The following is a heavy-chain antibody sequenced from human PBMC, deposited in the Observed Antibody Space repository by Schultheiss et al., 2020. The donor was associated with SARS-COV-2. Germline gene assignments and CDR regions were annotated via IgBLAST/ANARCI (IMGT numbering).Heavy chain of an antibody. J-gene: IGHJ6*02. CDR2: ISGSGGST. Sequence: GGSLRLSCAASGFTFSSYAMSWVRQAPGKGLEWVSAISGSGGSTYYADSVKGRFTISRDNSKNTLYLQMNSLRAEDTAVYYCAISQGRRTSSSGTDFGMDVWGQGTTVTVSS. CDR3: AISQGRRTSSSGTDFGMDV. CDR1: GFTFSSYA. V-gene: IGHV3-23*01. D-gene: IGHD6-6*01.